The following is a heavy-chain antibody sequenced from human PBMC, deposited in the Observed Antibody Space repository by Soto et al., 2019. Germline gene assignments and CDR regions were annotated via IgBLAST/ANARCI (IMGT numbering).Heavy chain of an antibody. CDR1: GGSFSGYY. CDR2: INHSGST. V-gene: IGHV4-34*01. J-gene: IGHJ4*02. CDR3: ARYASTNTTTDY. D-gene: IGHD1-26*01. Sequence: PSETLSLTCAVYGGSFSGYYWSWIRQPPGKGLEWIGEINHSGSTNYSPSLKSRVTISVDTSKNQFSLMLSSVTAADTAVYFCARYASTNTTTDYWGQGTLVTVSS.